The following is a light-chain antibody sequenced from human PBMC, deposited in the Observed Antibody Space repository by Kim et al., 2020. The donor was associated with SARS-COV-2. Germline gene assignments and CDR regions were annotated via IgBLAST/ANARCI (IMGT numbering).Light chain of an antibody. J-gene: IGLJ2*01. Sequence: NFMLTQPHSVSESPGKTATISCTRSSGSIASNYVQWYQQRPGSAPTTVIYEDNQRPSGVPDRFSGSIDSSSNSASLTISGLKTEDEADYYCQSYDSSNQGVFGGGTQLTVL. CDR2: EDN. CDR3: QSYDSSNQGV. V-gene: IGLV6-57*04. CDR1: SGSIASNY.